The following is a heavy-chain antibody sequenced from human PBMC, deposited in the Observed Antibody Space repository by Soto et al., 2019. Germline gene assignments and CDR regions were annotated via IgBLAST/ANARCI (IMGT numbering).Heavy chain of an antibody. CDR3: ARDAASLGSIFGGPDPSRFDP. V-gene: IGHV3-33*01. J-gene: IGHJ5*02. Sequence: QVQLVESGGGVVQPGRSLRLSCAASGFTFNNYGMHWVRQAPGKGLEWVAVIWSDGSKKYYADSVKGRFTTSRDNSKNPLYLLMNSLRAEDTGVYYCARDAASLGSIFGGPDPSRFDPGGQGTLVTVSS. CDR2: IWSDGSKK. D-gene: IGHD3-3*02. CDR1: GFTFNNYG.